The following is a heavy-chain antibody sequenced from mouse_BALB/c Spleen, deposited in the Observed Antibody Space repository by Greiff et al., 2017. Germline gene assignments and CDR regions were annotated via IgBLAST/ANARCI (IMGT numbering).Heavy chain of an antibody. J-gene: IGHJ4*01. D-gene: IGHD2-3*01. CDR1: GFSLTSYG. Sequence: VKLMESGPGLVQPSQSLSITCTVSGFSLTSYGVHWVRQSPGKGLEWLGVIWSGGSTDYNAAFISRLSISKDNSKSQVFFKMNSLQANDTAIYYCARPLIYDGYAYAMDYWGQGTSVTVSS. CDR3: ARPLIYDGYAYAMDY. V-gene: IGHV2-2*02. CDR2: IWSGGST.